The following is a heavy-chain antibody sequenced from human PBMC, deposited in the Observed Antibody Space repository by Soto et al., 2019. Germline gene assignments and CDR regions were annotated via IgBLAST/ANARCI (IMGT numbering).Heavy chain of an antibody. CDR3: AKVPLRPYYFYY. CDR1: GFTFSNYA. V-gene: IGHV3-23*01. J-gene: IGHJ4*02. Sequence: EVQLLDSGGGLVQPGGSLSLSCAASGFTFSNYAMNWVRQAPGKGLEWVSAISASATGTDYADSVKGRFTISRDNSKNRLYLQMTSRRAEDTAVSYCAKVPLRPYYFYYWGQGTLVTVAS. D-gene: IGHD6-25*01. CDR2: ISASATGT.